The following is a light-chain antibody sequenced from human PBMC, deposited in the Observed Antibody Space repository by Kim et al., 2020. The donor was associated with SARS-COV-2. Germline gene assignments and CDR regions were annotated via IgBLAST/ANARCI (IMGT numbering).Light chain of an antibody. CDR1: SLRSYY. CDR2: GRN. CDR3: NSRDSTGKRWV. Sequence: AVGPTVKITCQGDSLRSYYTSWYQQKPGQAPILVIYGRNNRPSGIPDRFSGSSSVNTASLTITGAQAEDEADYYCNSRDSTGKRWVFGTGTKVTVL. V-gene: IGLV3-19*01. J-gene: IGLJ1*01.